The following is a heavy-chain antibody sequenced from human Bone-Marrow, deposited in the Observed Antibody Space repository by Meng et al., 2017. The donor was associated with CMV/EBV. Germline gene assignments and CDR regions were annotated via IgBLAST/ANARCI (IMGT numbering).Heavy chain of an antibody. CDR2: INHSGST. CDR1: GGSFSGYY. CDR3: ARGIVRGYSYGEPFDY. V-gene: IGHV4-34*01. D-gene: IGHD5-18*01. Sequence: SETLSLTCAVYGGSFSGYYWSWIRQPPGKGLEWIGEINHSGSTNYNPSLKSRVTISVDTSKNQFSLKLSSVTAADTAVYYCARGIVRGYSYGEPFDYCGQGTLVTVSS. J-gene: IGHJ4*02.